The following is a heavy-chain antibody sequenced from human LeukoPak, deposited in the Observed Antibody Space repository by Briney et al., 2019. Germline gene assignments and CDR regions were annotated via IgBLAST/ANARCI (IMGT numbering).Heavy chain of an antibody. Sequence: GASVKVSCKASVYIFTSYGIIWVRQAPGQGLQWMAWISAHNGNTNYAQTLQGRVTMTTDTSTSTVYMELTSLRSDDTALYYCARAQTSLLLDYWGQGTLVTVSS. D-gene: IGHD2-15*01. CDR2: ISAHNGNT. V-gene: IGHV1-18*01. CDR1: VYIFTSYG. J-gene: IGHJ4*02. CDR3: ARAQTSLLLDY.